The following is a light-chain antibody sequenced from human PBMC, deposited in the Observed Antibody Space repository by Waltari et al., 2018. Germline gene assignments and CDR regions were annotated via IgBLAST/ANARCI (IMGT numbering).Light chain of an antibody. CDR1: QSVSSN. CDR3: QQYDNWPPERT. V-gene: IGKV3-15*01. Sequence: EIVMTQSPATLSVSPGERATLACRASQSVSSNLAWYQQKPGQSPRLLIYGASTRATGIPARLSGSGSGTEFTLTISSLQSEDFAVYYCQQYDNWPPERTFGQGTTVEIK. J-gene: IGKJ1*01. CDR2: GAS.